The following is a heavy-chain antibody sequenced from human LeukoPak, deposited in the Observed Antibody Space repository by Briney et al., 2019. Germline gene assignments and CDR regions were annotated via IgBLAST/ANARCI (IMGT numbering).Heavy chain of an antibody. J-gene: IGHJ4*02. V-gene: IGHV3-7*03. CDR2: IKQDGSEK. CDR1: GFTFSSYW. Sequence: GGSLRLSCAASGFTFSSYWMSWVRQAPGKGLEWVANIKQDGSEKYYEDSVKGRFTISRDNAKDSLYLQMNSLRAEDTAVYYCARDSSLMALDYWGQGTLVTVSS. CDR3: ARDSSLMALDY. D-gene: IGHD5-24*01.